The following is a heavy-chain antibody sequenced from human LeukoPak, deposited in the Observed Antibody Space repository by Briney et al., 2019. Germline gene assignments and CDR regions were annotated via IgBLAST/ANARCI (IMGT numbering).Heavy chain of an antibody. V-gene: IGHV3-21*01. Sequence: PGWAVPLSCAASGFTFNSYSMHWVRQAPGKGLEGVSSISGSYSYIYYADSVKGRFTISRDNAKNSLYLQMKSLRAEDTAVYYCARDCGYSYGKKGCFEKWGQGTLVTVSS. CDR3: ARDCGYSYGKKGCFEK. D-gene: IGHD5-18*01. CDR1: GFTFNSYS. CDR2: ISGSYSYI. J-gene: IGHJ4*02.